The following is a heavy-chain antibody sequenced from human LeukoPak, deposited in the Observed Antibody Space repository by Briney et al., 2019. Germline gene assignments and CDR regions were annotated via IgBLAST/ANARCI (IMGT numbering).Heavy chain of an antibody. CDR2: ISGSGDST. CDR1: GFTFSSYA. Sequence: PGGSLRLSCAASGFTFSSYAMSWVRQAPGKGLEWVSAISGSGDSTYYADSVKGRFTISRDNSMNTLYLQMNSLRAEDTAVYYCAKRKAASPAHYYYYMDVWGKGTTVTVSS. V-gene: IGHV3-23*01. D-gene: IGHD2-15*01. CDR3: AKRKAASPAHYYYYMDV. J-gene: IGHJ6*03.